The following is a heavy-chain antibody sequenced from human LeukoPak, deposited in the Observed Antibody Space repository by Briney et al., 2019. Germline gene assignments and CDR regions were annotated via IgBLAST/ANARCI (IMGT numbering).Heavy chain of an antibody. Sequence: SETLSLTCAVYGGSFSGYYWSWIRQPPGKGLEWIGEINHSGSTNYNPSLKSRVTMSVDTSKNQFSLKLSSVTAADTAVYYCASSLIAAAGKVSNYWGQGTLVTVSS. CDR2: INHSGST. V-gene: IGHV4-34*01. CDR3: ASSLIAAAGKVSNY. CDR1: GGSFSGYY. J-gene: IGHJ4*02. D-gene: IGHD6-13*01.